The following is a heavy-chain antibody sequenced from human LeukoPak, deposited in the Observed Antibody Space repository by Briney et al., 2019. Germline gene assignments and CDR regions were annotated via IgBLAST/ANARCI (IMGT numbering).Heavy chain of an antibody. CDR1: GFTFDDYG. V-gene: IGHV3-20*04. D-gene: IGHD5-12*01. CDR2: INWNGGST. J-gene: IGHJ4*02. CDR3: ARPGNGYADFDY. Sequence: GGSLRLSCAASGFTFDDYGMSWVRQAPGKGLEWVSGINWNGGSTGYADSVKGRFTISRDNAKNSLYLQMNSLRAEDTAVYYCARPGNGYADFDYWGQGTLVTVSS.